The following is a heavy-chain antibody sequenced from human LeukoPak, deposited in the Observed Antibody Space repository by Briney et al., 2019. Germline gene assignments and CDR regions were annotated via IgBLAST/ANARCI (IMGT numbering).Heavy chain of an antibody. CDR3: ARGKTTFGYMDV. CDR2: MNPNSGNT. D-gene: IGHD4-11*01. CDR1: GYTFTSYD. Sequence: ASVKVSCKASGYTFTSYDINWVRQATGQGLEWMGWMNPNSGNTCYAQKFQGRVTMTRNTSISTAYMELSSLRSEDTAAYYCARGKTTFGYMDVWGKGTTVTVSS. J-gene: IGHJ6*03. V-gene: IGHV1-8*01.